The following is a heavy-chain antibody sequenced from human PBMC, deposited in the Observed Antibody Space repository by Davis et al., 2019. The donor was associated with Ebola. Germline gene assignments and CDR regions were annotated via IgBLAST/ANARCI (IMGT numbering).Heavy chain of an antibody. CDR3: ARTAKTSVSPLGLGYTYFDP. Sequence: MPGGSLRLSCAVYGESFTGHLWSWIRQPPGKGLEWLGAISQGGVTNYSPSLRSRVTISVDTSKNQFSLKMMSVTAADAAPYFCARTAKTSVSPLGLGYTYFDPWSQGTLVTVSS. V-gene: IGHV4-34*01. J-gene: IGHJ5*02. D-gene: IGHD3-16*02. CDR2: ISQGGVT. CDR1: GESFTGHL.